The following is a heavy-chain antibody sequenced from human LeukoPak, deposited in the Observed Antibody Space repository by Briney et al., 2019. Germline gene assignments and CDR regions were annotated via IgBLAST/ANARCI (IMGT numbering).Heavy chain of an antibody. CDR3: ARDRGGSYPAIDY. J-gene: IGHJ4*02. D-gene: IGHD1-26*01. CDR1: GFTFSSYS. Sequence: GGSLRLSCAASGFTFSSYSMNWVRQAPGKGLEWVSFISSSSGTIYYADSVKGRFTISRDNAKNSLYLQMNSLRAEDTAVYYCARDRGGSYPAIDYWGQGTLVTVSS. CDR2: ISSSSGTI. V-gene: IGHV3-48*04.